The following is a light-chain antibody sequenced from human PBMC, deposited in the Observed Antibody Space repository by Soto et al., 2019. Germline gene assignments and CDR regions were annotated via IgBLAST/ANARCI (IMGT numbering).Light chain of an antibody. CDR1: QSVDSK. Sequence: IVMTQSPATLSVSPGERAIFSCRASQSVDSKLAWYQQKPGQAPSLLIFVVSPRATVIPASFIGIGSGTDFTFTISSLQSEDFAIYYCQQYYVWNTFGGGTKV. V-gene: IGKV3D-15*01. CDR2: VVS. CDR3: QQYYVWNT. J-gene: IGKJ4*01.